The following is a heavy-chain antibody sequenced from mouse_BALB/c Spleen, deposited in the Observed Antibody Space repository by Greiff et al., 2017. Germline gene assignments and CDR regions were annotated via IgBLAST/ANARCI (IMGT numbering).Heavy chain of an antibody. D-gene: IGHD2-4*01. CDR1: GFTFNTNA. J-gene: IGHJ1*01. CDR2: IRSKSNNYAT. Sequence: EVQLVETGGGLVQPKGSLKLSCAASGFTFNTNAMNWVRQAPGKGLEWVARIRSKSNNYATYYADSVKDRFTISRDDSQSMLYLQMNNLKTEDTAMYYCVRDNYDYGYWYFDVWGAGTTVTVSS. CDR3: VRDNYDYGYWYFDV. V-gene: IGHV10S3*01.